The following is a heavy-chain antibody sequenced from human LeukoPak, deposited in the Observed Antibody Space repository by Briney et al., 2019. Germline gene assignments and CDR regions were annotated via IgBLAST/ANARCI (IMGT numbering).Heavy chain of an antibody. D-gene: IGHD3-22*01. Sequence: ASVKVSCKVSGYTLTELSMHWVRQAPGKGLEWVGGFDPEDGETIYAQKFQGRVTMTEDTSTDTAYMELSSLRSEDTAVYYCATDTYYYDSSGYLFDYWGQGTLVTVSS. CDR3: ATDTYYYDSSGYLFDY. CDR1: GYTLTELS. CDR2: FDPEDGET. J-gene: IGHJ4*02. V-gene: IGHV1-24*01.